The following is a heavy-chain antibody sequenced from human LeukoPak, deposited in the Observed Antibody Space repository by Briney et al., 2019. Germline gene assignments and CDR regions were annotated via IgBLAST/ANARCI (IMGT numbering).Heavy chain of an antibody. V-gene: IGHV4-4*09. J-gene: IGHJ2*01. D-gene: IGHD6-19*01. CDR3: ARFYSGPSGWFVLWYFDL. Sequence: SETVSLTCTVSGGSVNYNYWSGIRHPPGKGREWIGYIYNSENTKYNSSLESRVTMSVDTSKNRFFLKLSSVTAADTAVYYCARFYSGPSGWFVLWYFDLWGRGTLVTVSS. CDR2: IYNSENT. CDR1: GGSVNYNY.